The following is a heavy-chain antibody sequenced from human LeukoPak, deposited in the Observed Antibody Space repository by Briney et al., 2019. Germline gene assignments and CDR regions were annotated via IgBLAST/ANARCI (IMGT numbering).Heavy chain of an antibody. CDR2: ISWNSGSI. CDR1: GFTFSNYW. J-gene: IGHJ3*02. Sequence: TGGSLRLSCAASGFTFSNYWVHWVRQAPGKGLVWVSGISWNSGSIGYADSVKGRFTISRDNAKNSLYLQMNSLRAEDTALYYCAKGDQWQDAFDIWGQGTMVTVSS. D-gene: IGHD6-19*01. V-gene: IGHV3-9*01. CDR3: AKGDQWQDAFDI.